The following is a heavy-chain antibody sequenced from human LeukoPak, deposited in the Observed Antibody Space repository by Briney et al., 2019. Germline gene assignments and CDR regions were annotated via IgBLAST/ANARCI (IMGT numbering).Heavy chain of an antibody. V-gene: IGHV1-8*01. Sequence: GASVKVSCKASGYTFTSYDINWVRQATGQGLEWMGWMNPNTGNTGYAQKFQGRVTMTRDTSISTAYMELSSLRFEDTAIYYCARRVIASRSDYFDSWGQGTLVTVSS. CDR1: GYTFTSYD. D-gene: IGHD6-6*01. CDR2: MNPNTGNT. CDR3: ARRVIASRSDYFDS. J-gene: IGHJ4*02.